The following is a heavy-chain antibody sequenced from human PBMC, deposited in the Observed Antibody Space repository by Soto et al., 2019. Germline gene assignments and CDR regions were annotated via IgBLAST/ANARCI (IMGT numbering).Heavy chain of an antibody. V-gene: IGHV4-39*01. Sequence: LSLTCTVSGGSISSGSSYWGWIRQPPGKGLEWIGSIYYSGSTYYNPSLKSRVTISVDTSKNQFSLKLSSVTAADTAVYYCTGGSGSYLPWDVWGKGTTVTVSS. D-gene: IGHD3-10*01. CDR2: IYYSGST. CDR3: TGGSGSYLPWDV. CDR1: GGSISSGSSY. J-gene: IGHJ6*04.